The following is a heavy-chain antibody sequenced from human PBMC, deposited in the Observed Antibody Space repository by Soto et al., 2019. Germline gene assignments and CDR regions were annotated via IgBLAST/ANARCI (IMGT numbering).Heavy chain of an antibody. CDR1: VGSFSGYY. V-gene: IGHV4-34*01. Sequence: PSETLSLTCAVYVGSFSGYYWSWIRQPPGKGLECIWEINHSGSTNYNPSLKSRVTISVDTSKNQFSLKLSSVTAADTAVYYCARCPRGNWNYSWFEPWGQGTMVTVSS. CDR2: INHSGST. CDR3: ARCPRGNWNYSWFEP. D-gene: IGHD1-7*01. J-gene: IGHJ5*02.